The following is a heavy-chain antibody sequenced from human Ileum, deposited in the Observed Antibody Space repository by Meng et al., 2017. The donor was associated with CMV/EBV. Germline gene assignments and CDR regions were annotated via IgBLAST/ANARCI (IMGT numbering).Heavy chain of an antibody. J-gene: IGHJ4*02. V-gene: IGHV1-3*04. CDR1: GYTFTSYA. CDR2: INTSNDNT. D-gene: IGHD3-22*01. CDR3: AIDPSGYYYKF. Sequence: QVQLVQSGAEVKKPGASVKVSCKASGYTFTSYAMHWVRQAPGQRLEWMGWINTSNDNTKYSQKFQGRVTFTRDTSASTAYMELSSLRSEDTAVYFCAIDPSGYYYKFWGQGTLVTVSS.